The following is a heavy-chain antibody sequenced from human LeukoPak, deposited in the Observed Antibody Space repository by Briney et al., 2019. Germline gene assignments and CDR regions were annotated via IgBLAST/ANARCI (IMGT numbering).Heavy chain of an antibody. J-gene: IGHJ5*02. CDR1: GFTVSSNY. V-gene: IGHV3-66*01. D-gene: IGHD6-19*01. Sequence: QSGGSLRLSCAASGFTVSSNYMSWVRQAPGKGLEWVSVIYSGGTTYYADSVKGRFTISRDNSKNTLYLQMNSLRAEDTAVYYCAREVYSSVNWFDPWGQGTLVIVSS. CDR3: AREVYSSVNWFDP. CDR2: IYSGGTT.